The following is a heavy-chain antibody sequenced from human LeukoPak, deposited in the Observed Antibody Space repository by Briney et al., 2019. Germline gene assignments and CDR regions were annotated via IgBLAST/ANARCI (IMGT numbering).Heavy chain of an antibody. CDR3: AKDRWIRRISLAGQDY. J-gene: IGHJ4*02. Sequence: PGGSLRLSCATSGFTFSRYGMHGVRQAPVKGREWVAVTSYDGSDTYYADSVKGRFTISRDNSKNTLYLQINSLRAEDTAVYYCAKDRWIRRISLAGQDYWGQGTLVTVSS. V-gene: IGHV3-30*18. CDR2: TSYDGSDT. D-gene: IGHD6-19*01. CDR1: GFTFSRYG.